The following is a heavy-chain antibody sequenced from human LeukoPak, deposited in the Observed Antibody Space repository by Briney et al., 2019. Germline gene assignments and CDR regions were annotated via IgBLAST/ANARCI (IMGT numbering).Heavy chain of an antibody. CDR3: ARAAYCGGDCYFYFDY. J-gene: IGHJ4*02. V-gene: IGHV1-2*02. D-gene: IGHD2-21*02. CDR2: INPNSGVT. Sequence: ASVKVSRKAFGYTFTAYYVHWVRQAPGQGLEWLGWINPNSGVTNSAQNFQGRVSMTRDTSITTSYMELNSLTSDDTAVYYCARAAYCGGDCYFYFDYWGQGALVTVSS. CDR1: GYTFTAYY.